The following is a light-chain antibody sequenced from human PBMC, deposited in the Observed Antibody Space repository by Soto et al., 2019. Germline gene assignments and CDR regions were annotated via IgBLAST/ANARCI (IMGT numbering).Light chain of an antibody. CDR1: QDISNY. V-gene: IGKV1-33*01. J-gene: IGKJ4*01. Sequence: ILLTQSPCSLSASIGDRVTITCQASQDISNYLNWYQQKPGQVPKLLIYDASNLEGGVPSRFSGSGSGTEFTLTISGLQPEDIATYYCQQNDYLLSFGGGTKVDIK. CDR2: DAS. CDR3: QQNDYLLS.